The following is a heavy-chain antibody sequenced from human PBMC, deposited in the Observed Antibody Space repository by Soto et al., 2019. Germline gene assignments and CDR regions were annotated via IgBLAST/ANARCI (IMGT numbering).Heavy chain of an antibody. J-gene: IGHJ6*02. CDR3: ARXPRGYSYGYYYYYGMDV. V-gene: IGHV6-1*01. Sequence: SQTLSRTCAISGDSVSSNSAALNWIRQSPSRGLEWLGRTYYRFKWYNDYAVSVKSRITITPDTSKNQFSLQLNSVTPEDTAVYYCARXPRGYSYGYYYYYGMDVWGQGTTVTVSS. D-gene: IGHD5-18*01. CDR2: TYYRFKWYN. CDR1: GDSVSSNSAA.